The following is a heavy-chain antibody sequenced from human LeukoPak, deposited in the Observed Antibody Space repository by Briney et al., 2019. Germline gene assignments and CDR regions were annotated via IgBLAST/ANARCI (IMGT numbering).Heavy chain of an antibody. V-gene: IGHV4-59*01. CDR2: VYYSGST. CDR3: ARDYSGWYYFDY. CDR1: GGSISSYY. D-gene: IGHD6-19*01. Sequence: SETLSLTCTVSGGSISSYYWSWIRQPPGKGLEWIGYVYYSGSTKYNPSLKSRVTISVDTSKNQFSLNLSSVTAADTAVYYCARDYSGWYYFDYWAREPRSPSPQ. J-gene: IGHJ4*02.